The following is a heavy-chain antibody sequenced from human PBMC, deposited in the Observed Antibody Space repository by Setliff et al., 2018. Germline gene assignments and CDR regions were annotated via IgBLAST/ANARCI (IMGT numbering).Heavy chain of an antibody. V-gene: IGHV4-34*01. Sequence: SETLSLTCAVYGGSFRGFYWTWIRQPPGKGLEWIGEINHSGSSVYNPSLESRVSISVDTSKNQIYLNLNSVTVADTAVYYCARQIRPGIALTGGLDYWGQGALVTVSS. CDR2: INHSGSS. CDR3: ARQIRPGIALTGGLDY. CDR1: GGSFRGFY. J-gene: IGHJ4*02. D-gene: IGHD2-8*02.